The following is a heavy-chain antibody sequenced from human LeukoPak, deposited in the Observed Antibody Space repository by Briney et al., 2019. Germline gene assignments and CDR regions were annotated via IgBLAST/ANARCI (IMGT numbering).Heavy chain of an antibody. J-gene: IGHJ6*03. CDR2: IRYDGSNK. Sequence: GGSLRLSCAASGFTFSSYSMNWVRQAPGKGLEWVAFIRYDGSNKYYADSVKGRFTISRDNSKNTLYLQMNSLRAEDTAVYYCAKKAVTANYYYYYMDVWGKGTTVTVSS. V-gene: IGHV3-30*02. D-gene: IGHD4-11*01. CDR1: GFTFSSYS. CDR3: AKKAVTANYYYYYMDV.